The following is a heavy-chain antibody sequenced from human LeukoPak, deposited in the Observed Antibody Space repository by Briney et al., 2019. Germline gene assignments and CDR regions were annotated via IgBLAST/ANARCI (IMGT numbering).Heavy chain of an antibody. CDR1: GFTFSSYA. J-gene: IGHJ4*02. CDR2: ISYDGSNK. CDR3: ARDLSSSWYGPASDY. Sequence: PGGSLRLSCAASGFTFSSYAMHWVRQAPGKGLEWVAVISYDGSNKYYADSVKGRFTISRDNSKNTLYLQMNSLRAEDTAVYYCARDLSSSWYGPASDYWGQGTLVTVSS. V-gene: IGHV3-30*04. D-gene: IGHD6-13*01.